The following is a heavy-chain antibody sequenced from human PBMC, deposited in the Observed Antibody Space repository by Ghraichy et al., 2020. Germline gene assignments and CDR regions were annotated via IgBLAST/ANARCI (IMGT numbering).Heavy chain of an antibody. J-gene: IGHJ6*03. CDR1: ADSMKTYY. V-gene: IGHV4-59*08. CDR2: NFYYASA. D-gene: IGHD5/OR15-5a*01. Sequence: TLSLTCNVPADSMKTYYWSWIRQSPGKGLEWLGYNFYYASAKYNPSLESRATISIDTSKNQFSLRLSSVTAADTAVYYCARLGLGHYMDVWGKGTTVIVS. CDR3: ARLGLGHYMDV.